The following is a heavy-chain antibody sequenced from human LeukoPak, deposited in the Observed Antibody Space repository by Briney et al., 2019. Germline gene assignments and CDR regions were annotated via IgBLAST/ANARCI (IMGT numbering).Heavy chain of an antibody. CDR1: GGSFSGYY. Sequence: TSETLSLTCGVYGGSFSGYYWSWIRQPPGKGLEWIGEINHSGSTNYNPSLESRVTISVDSSRNEFSLKMNSVTAADTAVYYCARGPRYCSSTSCYELDYWAQGTLVTVYS. V-gene: IGHV4-34*01. CDR3: ARGPRYCSSTSCYELDY. J-gene: IGHJ4*02. D-gene: IGHD2-2*01. CDR2: INHSGST.